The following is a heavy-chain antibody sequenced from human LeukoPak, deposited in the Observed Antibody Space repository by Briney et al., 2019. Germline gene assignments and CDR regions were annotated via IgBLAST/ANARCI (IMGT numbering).Heavy chain of an antibody. Sequence: PVASVKVSCKASGYSFTSHYMHWVRQAPGQGLEWLGLINPSGSSTLYAQKFQGRVTMTRDMSTTTDYMELSSLRSEDTAVYYCARERGEHDYGDYFGGYMDVWGKGTTVTVSS. CDR2: INPSGSST. V-gene: IGHV1-46*01. D-gene: IGHD4-17*01. CDR3: ARERGEHDYGDYFGGYMDV. J-gene: IGHJ6*03. CDR1: GYSFTSHY.